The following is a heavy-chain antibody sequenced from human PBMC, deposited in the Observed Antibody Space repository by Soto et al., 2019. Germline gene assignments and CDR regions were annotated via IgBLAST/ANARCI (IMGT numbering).Heavy chain of an antibody. CDR2: VSWNSGTI. Sequence: VPLVESGGGLVQPGRSLRLSCTASGFAFDDYAMHWVRQPPGKGLEWVSVVSWNSGTIAYAEPVKGRFTISRANHQKSLSQKMNRLRAEVTALYYCANFINRSTALRGAFDIWGQGTMVTVSS. V-gene: IGHV3-9*01. CDR1: GFAFDDYA. D-gene: IGHD1-1*01. J-gene: IGHJ3*02. CDR3: ANFINRSTALRGAFDI.